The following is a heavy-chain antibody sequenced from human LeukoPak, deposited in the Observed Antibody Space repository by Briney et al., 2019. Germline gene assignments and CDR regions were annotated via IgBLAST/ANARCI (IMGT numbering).Heavy chain of an antibody. V-gene: IGHV4-59*01. CDR1: GGSISSYY. Sequence: SETLSLTCTVSGGSISSYYWSWIRQPPGKGLEWIGYIYYSGSTNYNPSLKSRVTISVDTSKNQFSLKLSSVTAADTAVYYCARDRGGWLRIRPYDAFDIWGQGTMVTVSS. J-gene: IGHJ3*02. CDR2: IYYSGST. D-gene: IGHD5-24*01. CDR3: ARDRGGWLRIRPYDAFDI.